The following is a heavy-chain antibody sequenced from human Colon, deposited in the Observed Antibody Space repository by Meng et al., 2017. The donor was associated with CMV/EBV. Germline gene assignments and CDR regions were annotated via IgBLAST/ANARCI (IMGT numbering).Heavy chain of an antibody. CDR2: ITGSGGST. Sequence: GGSLRLSCAASGFTFSSYAMSWVRQAPGKGLEWVSTITGSGGSTYYADSVKGRFTLSRDNAKNSLYLQMNSLRAEDTAVYYCARDLSNYDGNWFDPWGQGTLVTVSS. CDR3: ARDLSNYDGNWFDP. J-gene: IGHJ5*02. CDR1: GFTFSSYA. V-gene: IGHV3-23*01. D-gene: IGHD4-11*01.